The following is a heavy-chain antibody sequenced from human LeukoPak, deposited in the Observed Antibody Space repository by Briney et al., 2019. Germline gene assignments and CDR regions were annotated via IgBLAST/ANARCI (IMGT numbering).Heavy chain of an antibody. CDR1: GFTFSNYA. V-gene: IGHV3-23*01. CDR2: ISGSSGNT. D-gene: IGHD6-13*01. CDR3: AEGVPGIAAAGANFDY. Sequence: GGSLRLSCAASGFTFSNYAMSWVRQAPGKGLEWVSGISGSSGNTYYADSVKGRCTISRDNSKNMLYVQMDSLRADDTAVYYCAEGVPGIAAAGANFDYWGQGTLVTVSS. J-gene: IGHJ4*02.